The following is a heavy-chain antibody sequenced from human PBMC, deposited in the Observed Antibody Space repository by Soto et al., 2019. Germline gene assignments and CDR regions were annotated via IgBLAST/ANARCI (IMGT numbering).Heavy chain of an antibody. CDR3: ARGGPRDGYRDLDY. V-gene: IGHV3-23*01. CDR2: LTNTGDST. CDR1: GFTFSTYA. D-gene: IGHD5-18*01. J-gene: IGHJ4*02. Sequence: EVQLLESGGALVQPRGSLRLSCAASGFTFSTYAMTWVRQAPGKGLEWVASLTNTGDSTHYPDSVKGRFTISRDNSKNTMYLQMSSLRAEDTAVYYCARGGPRDGYRDLDYWGQGTQVTVSS.